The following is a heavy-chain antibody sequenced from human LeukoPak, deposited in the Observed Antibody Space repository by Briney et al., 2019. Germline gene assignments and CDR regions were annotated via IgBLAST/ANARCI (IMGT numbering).Heavy chain of an antibody. J-gene: IGHJ4*02. D-gene: IGHD1-1*01. CDR3: ARDNWNPHFDY. CDR1: GFTFTSYW. V-gene: IGHV3-74*01. Sequence: PGGSLRLSCAASGFTFTSYWMHWVRQAPGKGLVWVSRVNRDGASTTYADSVKGRFTISRDNAKNTVYLQMNSLRAEDTAVYYCARDNWNPHFDYWGQGTLVTVSS. CDR2: VNRDGAST.